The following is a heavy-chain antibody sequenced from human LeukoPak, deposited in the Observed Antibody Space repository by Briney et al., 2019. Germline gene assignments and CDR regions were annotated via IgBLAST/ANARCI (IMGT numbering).Heavy chain of an antibody. J-gene: IGHJ4*02. CDR1: GFTFSTYS. Sequence: PGGSLRLSCAASGFTFSTYSMNWVRQAPGKGLEWVSSISSSSDYIYYADSVKGRFTISRDNAKNSLYLQMNSLRAEDTAVYYCAHLVGYSSIHDYWGQGTLVTVSS. CDR2: ISSSSDYI. D-gene: IGHD6-13*01. CDR3: AHLVGYSSIHDY. V-gene: IGHV3-21*01.